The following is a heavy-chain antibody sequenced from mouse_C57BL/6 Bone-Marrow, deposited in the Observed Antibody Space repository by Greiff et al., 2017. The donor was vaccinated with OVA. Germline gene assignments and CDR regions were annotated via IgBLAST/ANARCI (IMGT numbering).Heavy chain of an antibody. CDR1: GYTFTSYW. Sequence: QVQLQQPGAELVKPGASVKLSCKASGYTFTSYWMHWVKQRPGQGLEWIGMIHPNSGSTNYNEKFKSKATLTVDKSSSTAYMQLSSLTSEDSAVYYCGRLGSLYYAMDYWGQGTSVTVSS. V-gene: IGHV1-64*01. J-gene: IGHJ4*01. CDR3: GRLGSLYYAMDY. CDR2: IHPNSGST.